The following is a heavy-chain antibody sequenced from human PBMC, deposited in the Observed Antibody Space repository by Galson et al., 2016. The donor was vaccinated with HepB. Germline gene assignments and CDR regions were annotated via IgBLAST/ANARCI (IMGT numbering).Heavy chain of an antibody. CDR1: GFPFSSFAM. CDR2: IYHSGNT. J-gene: IGHJ6*02. D-gene: IGHD4-23*01. CDR3: ASVDYYYAMDV. Sequence: SLRLSCAASGFPFSSFAMYWVRHAPGKGLEWIGDIYHSGNTNYMPSLQSRVTILVDNSKNQFSLRLTAVTAADAAVYYCASVDYYYAMDVWGQGTTVTVSS. V-gene: IGHV4-4*02.